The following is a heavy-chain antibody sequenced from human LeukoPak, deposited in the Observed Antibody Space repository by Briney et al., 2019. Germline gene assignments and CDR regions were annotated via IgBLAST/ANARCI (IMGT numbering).Heavy chain of an antibody. J-gene: IGHJ4*02. CDR3: ARWGAGGNS. D-gene: IGHD3-16*01. V-gene: IGHV3-7*01. CDR1: GFTLSTYW. CDR2: INPDGSGK. Sequence: GGSLRLSCEASGFTLSTYWMNWVRQAPGKGLDWVANINPDGSGKRYVEAVKGRFTIARDNADNSLSLQMNSLRAEDTAVYCCARWGAGGNSWGQGTLVTVSS.